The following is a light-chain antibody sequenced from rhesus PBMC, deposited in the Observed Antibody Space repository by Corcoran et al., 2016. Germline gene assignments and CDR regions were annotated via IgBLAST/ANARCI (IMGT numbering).Light chain of an antibody. V-gene: IGKV1-25*02. CDR3: QQYNSLPLT. Sequence: DIQMTQSPSSVSASVGDRVTITCRASQGISSYLAWYQQQPGTAPKLLIYYATNLQSGVPSRFSGSGSGTEFTLTISSLQPEGFATYYCQQYNSLPLTFGGGTKVENK. CDR2: YAT. CDR1: QGISSY. J-gene: IGKJ4*01.